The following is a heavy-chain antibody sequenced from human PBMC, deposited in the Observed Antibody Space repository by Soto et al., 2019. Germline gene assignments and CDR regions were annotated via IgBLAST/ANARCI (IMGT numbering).Heavy chain of an antibody. J-gene: IGHJ5*02. CDR1: RGSISSSY. D-gene: IGHD3-16*02. V-gene: IGHV4-59*08. CDR2: IYYSGST. Sequence: PTEYLSLAFTVARGSISSSYWSWIRQPPGKGLERIGYIYYSGSTNYNPSLTSRVTISVDTSKNQFSLKLSSVTAADTAVYYCARQGNYDYIWGSYRYPRDNWFDPWGQGTLVTVSS. CDR3: ARQGNYDYIWGSYRYPRDNWFDP.